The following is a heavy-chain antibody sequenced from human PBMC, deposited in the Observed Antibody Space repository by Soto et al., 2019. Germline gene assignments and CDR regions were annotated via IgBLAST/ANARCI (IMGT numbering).Heavy chain of an antibody. Sequence: QVQLQESGPGLVRPSETLSLTCTVSGASLTSGSYYWSWVRQPPGKGLEWIAYIYRSGSTNYNPSLKSRATISVDTSKNQFSLRLTSVTPADTAMYYGARWKYSYADLPGDWFDSWGQGTLVTVSS. V-gene: IGHV4-61*01. CDR2: IYRSGST. D-gene: IGHD3-16*01. CDR3: ARWKYSYADLPGDWFDS. CDR1: GASLTSGSYY. J-gene: IGHJ5*01.